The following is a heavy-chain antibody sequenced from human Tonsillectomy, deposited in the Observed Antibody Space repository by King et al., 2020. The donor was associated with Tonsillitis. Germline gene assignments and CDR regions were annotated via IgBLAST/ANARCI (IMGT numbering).Heavy chain of an antibody. CDR2: ISGSGGIT. CDR3: AKDLYDSSGYYFDY. V-gene: IGHV3-23*04. Sequence: VQLVESGGGLVQPGGSLRLSCAASGFTFSSYAMNWVRQAPGKGLEWVSAISGSGGITYYADSVKCRFTISRDNSKNTLYLQMSSLRVEDTAIYYCAKDLYDSSGYYFDYWGQGTLVTVPS. J-gene: IGHJ4*02. CDR1: GFTFSSYA. D-gene: IGHD3-22*01.